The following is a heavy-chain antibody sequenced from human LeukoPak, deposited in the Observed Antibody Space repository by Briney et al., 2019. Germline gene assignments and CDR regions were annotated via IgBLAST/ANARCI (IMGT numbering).Heavy chain of an antibody. CDR3: ARLGGAENWFDP. V-gene: IGHV3-11*01. D-gene: IGHD3-16*01. CDR2: ISSSGSSI. CDR1: GFTFSDYD. J-gene: IGHJ5*02. Sequence: SGGSLRLSCAASGFTFSDYDMSWIRQAPGKGLEWVSYISSSGSSIYYADSVKGRFTISRDNAKNSLYLQMNSLRAEDTAVYYSARLGGAENWFDPWGQGTLVTVSS.